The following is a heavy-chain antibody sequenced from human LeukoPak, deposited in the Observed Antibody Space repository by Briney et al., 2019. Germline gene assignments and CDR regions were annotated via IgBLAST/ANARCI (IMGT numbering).Heavy chain of an antibody. CDR1: GFIFSTYN. J-gene: IGHJ4*02. CDR2: ISSSSSYI. CDR3: ARDPNDYDILTGLDY. Sequence: PGGSLRLSCAASGFIFSTYNMNWLRQAPGKGLEWVSSISSSSSYIYYADSVKGRFTISRDNGKNSLYLQMNSLRAEDTAVYYCARDPNDYDILTGLDYWGQGTLVTVSS. D-gene: IGHD3-9*01. V-gene: IGHV3-21*01.